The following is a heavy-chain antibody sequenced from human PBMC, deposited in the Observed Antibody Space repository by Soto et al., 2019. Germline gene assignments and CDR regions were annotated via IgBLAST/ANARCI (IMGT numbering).Heavy chain of an antibody. Sequence: ASVKVSCKVSGYTLTELSMHWVRQAPGKGLEWMGGFDPEDGETIYAQKFQGRVTMTEDTSTDTAYMELSSLRSEDTAVYYCATDLFSVAGTGVDYWGQGTLVTVSS. V-gene: IGHV1-24*01. D-gene: IGHD6-19*01. CDR1: GYTLTELS. J-gene: IGHJ4*02. CDR2: FDPEDGET. CDR3: ATDLFSVAGTGVDY.